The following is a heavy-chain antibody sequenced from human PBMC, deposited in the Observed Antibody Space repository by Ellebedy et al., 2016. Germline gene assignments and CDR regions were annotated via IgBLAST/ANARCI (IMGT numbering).Heavy chain of an antibody. CDR3: SMAFDF. V-gene: IGHV3-64D*06. D-gene: IGHD2-8*01. CDR1: AFPFSFYG. CDR2: ISNNGHST. J-gene: IGHJ4*02. Sequence: GESLKISCAGSAFPFSFYGMYWVRQAPGKRLEYISGISNNGHSTYYADSVTGRFTISRDNSRRTLYLQMTSLTPEDTAIYYCSMAFDFWGQGTPVTVSS.